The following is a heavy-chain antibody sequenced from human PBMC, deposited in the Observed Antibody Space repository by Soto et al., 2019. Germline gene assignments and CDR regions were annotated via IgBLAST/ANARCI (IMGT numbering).Heavy chain of an antibody. CDR1: GFTFSNFG. Sequence: QVQLVESGGGVVQPERSLRLSCAASGFTFSNFGMHWVRQAPGKGLEWVSIIWHDGSKNHYANSVKGRFTIPRDNSKNTLYLQMNSLREEDTAVYYCAGGGFEGSDCGGDCYTIDYWGQGTLVTVSS. J-gene: IGHJ4*02. CDR3: AGGGFEGSDCGGDCYTIDY. D-gene: IGHD2-21*02. V-gene: IGHV3-33*01. CDR2: IWHDGSKN.